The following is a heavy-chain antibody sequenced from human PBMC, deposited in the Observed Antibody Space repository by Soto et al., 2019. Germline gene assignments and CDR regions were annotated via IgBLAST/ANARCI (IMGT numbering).Heavy chain of an antibody. V-gene: IGHV6-1*01. CDR1: GDSVSSNSAA. J-gene: IGHJ6*02. CDR3: ARAQVGATPAGSYYYYGMDV. Sequence: SQTLSLTCAISGDSVSSNSAAWNWIRQSPSRGLEWLGRTYYRSKWYNDYAVSVKSRITINPDTSKNQFSLQLNSVTPEDTAVYYCARAQVGATPAGSYYYYGMDVWGQGTTVTVSS. CDR2: TYYRSKWYN. D-gene: IGHD5-12*01.